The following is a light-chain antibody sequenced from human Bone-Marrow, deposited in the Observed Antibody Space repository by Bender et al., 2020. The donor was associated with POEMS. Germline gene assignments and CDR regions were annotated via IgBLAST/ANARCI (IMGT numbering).Light chain of an antibody. CDR1: SSNIGAHA. CDR2: SSH. V-gene: IGLV1-44*01. CDR3: AVWDDNLNGWV. J-gene: IGLJ3*02. Sequence: QSVLTQPPLASGTPGQRVTISCSGGSSNIGAHAVNWYQHLPGTAPQLLIYSSHRRPSEVPDRFSGSRFGTSASLAIDRLQTEDEADYYCAVWDDNLNGWVFGGGTKLAVL.